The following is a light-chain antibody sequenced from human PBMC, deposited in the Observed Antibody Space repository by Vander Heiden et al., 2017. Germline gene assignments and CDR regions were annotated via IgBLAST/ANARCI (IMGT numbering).Light chain of an antibody. CDR1: QSISSY. V-gene: IGKV1-39*01. CDR2: AAS. CDR3: QQSDSTPVT. J-gene: IGKJ3*01. Sequence: DIQMTQSPSSLSASVGDRVTIPCRASQSISSYLNWYQQNPGKAPKLLIYAASRLQSGVPSRFSGSGSGTDFTLTISRLQPEDFATYYCQQSDSTPVTFGHGTKVDIK.